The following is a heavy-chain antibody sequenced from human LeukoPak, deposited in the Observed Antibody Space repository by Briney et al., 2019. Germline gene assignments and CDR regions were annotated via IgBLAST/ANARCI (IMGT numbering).Heavy chain of an antibody. V-gene: IGHV5-10-1*01. CDR2: IDPSDSYT. CDR1: GYSFTSYW. CDR3: ARHVEYCSSTSCYRHNAFDI. J-gene: IGHJ3*02. D-gene: IGHD2-2*01. Sequence: GESLRISCKGSGYSFTSYWISWVRQMPGKGLEWMGRIDPSDSYTNYSPSFQGHVTISAVKSISTAYLQWSSLKASDTAMYYCARHVEYCSSTSCYRHNAFDIWGQGTMVTVSS.